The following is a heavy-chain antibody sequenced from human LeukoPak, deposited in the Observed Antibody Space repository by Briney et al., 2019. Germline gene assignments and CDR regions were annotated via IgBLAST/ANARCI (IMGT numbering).Heavy chain of an antibody. Sequence: SLKASCKASGDSLSSYAITWVRQAPGQGLEWLGRVIPIFGTANYPQKFQGGVTIPAEIFSSTVYIEMTNLTSDDPAVNFFPKRGAVRQDYYMDVWGNGTTVSVS. CDR3: PKRGAVRQDYYMDV. V-gene: IGHV1-69*06. D-gene: IGHD3-16*01. J-gene: IGHJ6*03. CDR2: VIPIFGTA. CDR1: GDSLSSYA.